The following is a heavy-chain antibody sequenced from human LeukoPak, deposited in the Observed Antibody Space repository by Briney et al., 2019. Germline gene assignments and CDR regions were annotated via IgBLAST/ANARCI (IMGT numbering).Heavy chain of an antibody. D-gene: IGHD3-10*01. J-gene: IGHJ6*03. CDR2: IKQDGSEK. V-gene: IGHV3-7*04. Sequence: GGSLRLSCAASGFTFSSYWMSWVRQAPGKGLEWVAIIKQDGSEKYYVDSVKGRFTISRDNAKNSLYLQMNSLRAEDTAVYYCARVGDYYYYYMDVWGNGTTVTVSS. CDR3: ARVGDYYYYYMDV. CDR1: GFTFSSYW.